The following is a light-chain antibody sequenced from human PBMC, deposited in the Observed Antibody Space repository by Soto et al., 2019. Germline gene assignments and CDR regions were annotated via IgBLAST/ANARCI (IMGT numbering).Light chain of an antibody. CDR2: GAS. Sequence: EIVLTQSPGTLSLSPGERATLSCRPSQSVSTSSLAGYQQRAGQAPRLLLYGASSRATGIPDRFSGSGSGTDFSLTISRLEPEDFAVYYCQQYGSSPLTFGGGTKVEIK. J-gene: IGKJ4*01. CDR3: QQYGSSPLT. CDR1: QSVSTSS. V-gene: IGKV3-20*01.